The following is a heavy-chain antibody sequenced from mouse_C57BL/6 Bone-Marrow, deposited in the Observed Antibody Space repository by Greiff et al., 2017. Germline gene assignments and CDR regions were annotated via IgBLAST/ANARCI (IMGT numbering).Heavy chain of an antibody. CDR2: IYPGGGST. J-gene: IGHJ2*01. D-gene: IGHD4-1*01. CDR3: ARTGTGFDY. CDR1: GYTFTNYW. Sequence: QVQLKQSGAELVRPGTSVKMSCKASGYTFTNYWIGWAKQRPGHGLEWIGDIYPGGGSTNYNEKFKGKATLTADKSSSTAYMQFSSLTSEDSAIYYCARTGTGFDYWGQGTTLTVSS. V-gene: IGHV1-63*01.